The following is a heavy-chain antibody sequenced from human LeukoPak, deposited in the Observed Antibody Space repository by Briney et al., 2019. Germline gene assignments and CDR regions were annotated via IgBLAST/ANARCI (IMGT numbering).Heavy chain of an antibody. V-gene: IGHV4-4*07. Sequence: SETLSLTCTVSGCSISSYYWSWIRQPAGKGLEWIGRVHTSGSTNYSPSLKSRVTMSVDTSKNQFSLKLSSVTAADTAVYYCARLGYSSGFGFAFDIWGQGTMVTVSS. J-gene: IGHJ3*02. CDR2: VHTSGST. D-gene: IGHD3-22*01. CDR3: ARLGYSSGFGFAFDI. CDR1: GCSISSYY.